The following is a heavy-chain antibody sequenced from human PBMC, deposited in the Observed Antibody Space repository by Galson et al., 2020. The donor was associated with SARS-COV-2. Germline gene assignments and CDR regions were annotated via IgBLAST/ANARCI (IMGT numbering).Heavy chain of an antibody. Sequence: GESLKISCAASGFTFSSYSMNWVRQAPGKGLEWVSYISSSSSTIYYADSVKGRFTISRDNAKNPLYLQMNSLRDEDTAVYYCARDQFYDDYYGSGSLSYWGQGTLVTVSS. V-gene: IGHV3-48*02. J-gene: IGHJ4*02. D-gene: IGHD3-10*01. CDR2: ISSSSSTI. CDR1: GFTFSSYS. CDR3: ARDQFYDDYYGSGSLSY.